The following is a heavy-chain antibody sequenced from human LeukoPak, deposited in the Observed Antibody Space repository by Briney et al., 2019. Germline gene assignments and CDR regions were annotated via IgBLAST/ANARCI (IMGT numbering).Heavy chain of an antibody. CDR1: GFTFSTYA. CDR2: ISYDGSNK. Sequence: GSLRLSCAASGFTFSTYAMHWVRQAPGKGLVWVAVISYDGSNKYYADSVKGRFTISRDNSKNTLYLQMNSLRAEDTAVYYCARDSESNYWGQGTLVTVSS. V-gene: IGHV3-30-3*01. CDR3: ARDSESNY. J-gene: IGHJ4*02.